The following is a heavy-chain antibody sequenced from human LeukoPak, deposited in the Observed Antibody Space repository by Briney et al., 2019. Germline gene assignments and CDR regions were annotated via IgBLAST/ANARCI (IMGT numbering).Heavy chain of an antibody. CDR3: ARQRTTVTTASAFDI. D-gene: IGHD4-17*01. CDR2: IYYSGST. CDR1: GGSISSYC. V-gene: IGHV4-59*08. Sequence: SETLSLTCTVSGGSISSYCWSWIRQPPGKGLEWIGYIYYSGSTNYNPSLKSQVTISVDTSKNQFSLKLSSVTAADTAVYYCARQRTTVTTASAFDIWGQGTMVTVSS. J-gene: IGHJ3*02.